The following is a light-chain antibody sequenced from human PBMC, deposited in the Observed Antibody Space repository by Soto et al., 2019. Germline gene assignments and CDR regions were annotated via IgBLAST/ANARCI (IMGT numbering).Light chain of an antibody. Sequence: QSAVTQPASVSGSPGQSITISCTGTSSDVGGYNFVSWYQHHPAKAPKLMIYDVSNRPSGVSNRFSGSKSGNTASLIISGLQAEDEAHYYCSSFTSSDTLVVFGGGTKLTVL. CDR1: SSDVGGYNF. V-gene: IGLV2-14*03. J-gene: IGLJ2*01. CDR2: DVS. CDR3: SSFTSSDTLVV.